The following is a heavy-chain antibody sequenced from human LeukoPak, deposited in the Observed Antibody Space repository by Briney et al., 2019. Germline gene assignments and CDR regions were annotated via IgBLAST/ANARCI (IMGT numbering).Heavy chain of an antibody. CDR1: GFTFSSYG. J-gene: IGHJ4*02. CDR3: AKDMLYYYDSSGYFADY. D-gene: IGHD3-22*01. V-gene: IGHV3-30*02. Sequence: GSLRLSCAASGFTFSSYGMHWVRQAPGKGLEWVAFIRYDGSNKYYADSVKGRFTISRDNSKNTLYLQMNSLRAEDTAVYYCAKDMLYYYDSSGYFADYWGQGTLVTVSS. CDR2: IRYDGSNK.